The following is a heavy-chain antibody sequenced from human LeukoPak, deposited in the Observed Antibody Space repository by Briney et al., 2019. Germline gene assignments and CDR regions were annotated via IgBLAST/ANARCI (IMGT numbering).Heavy chain of an antibody. CDR1: GYSFSSYW. CDR2: IYPGDSDT. CDR3: ARHRTPAAVPDY. V-gene: IGHV5-51*01. J-gene: IGHJ4*02. Sequence: GESLKISCKGSGYSFSSYWIAWVRQMPGKGLEWMGIIYPGDSDTRYSPTFQGQVIISADKSISTAYLQWSSLKASDTAMYYCARHRTPAAVPDYWGQGTLVTVSS. D-gene: IGHD6-13*01.